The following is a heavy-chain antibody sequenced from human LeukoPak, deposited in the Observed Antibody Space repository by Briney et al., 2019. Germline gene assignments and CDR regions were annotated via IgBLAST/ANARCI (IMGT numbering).Heavy chain of an antibody. CDR1: GYTFTSYY. CDR3: ARTYYDFWSGSSPTHFDY. D-gene: IGHD3-3*01. J-gene: IGHJ4*02. CDR2: INPSGGST. Sequence: GASVKVSCKASGYTFTSYYMHWVRQAPGQGLEWMGIINPSGGSTSYAQKFQGRVTMTRDMSTSTVYMELSSLRSEDTAVYYCARTYYDFWSGSSPTHFDYWGQGTLVTVSS. V-gene: IGHV1-46*01.